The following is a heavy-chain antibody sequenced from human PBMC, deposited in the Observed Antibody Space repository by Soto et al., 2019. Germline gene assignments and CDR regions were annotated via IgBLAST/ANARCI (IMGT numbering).Heavy chain of an antibody. J-gene: IGHJ5*02. CDR3: ARHETNYYDRSGYGNWFDP. CDR1: GGSISIYY. CDR2: IYYSGST. D-gene: IGHD3-22*01. Sequence: PSETLSLTCTVSGGSISIYYWRWIRQPPGKGLEWIGYIYYSGSTNYNPSLKSRVTISVDTSKNQFSLKLSSVTAADTAVYYCARHETNYYDRSGYGNWFDPWGQGTLVTVSS. V-gene: IGHV4-59*01.